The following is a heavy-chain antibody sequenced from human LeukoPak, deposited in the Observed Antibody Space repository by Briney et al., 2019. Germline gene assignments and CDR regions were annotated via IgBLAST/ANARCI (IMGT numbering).Heavy chain of an antibody. V-gene: IGHV3-21*01. J-gene: IGHJ3*02. CDR3: ASCSGGRCHQAKAFDI. CDR2: ISGRSSSI. CDR1: GIIFSDYS. Sequence: GGSLRLSCAASGIIFSDYSMTWVRQAAGMGLEWVSSISGRSSSIYYADSVKGRFTVSRDNAKSSLFLQLNSLRAEDTAVYYCASCSGGRCHQAKAFDIWGQGTMVTVSS. D-gene: IGHD2-15*01.